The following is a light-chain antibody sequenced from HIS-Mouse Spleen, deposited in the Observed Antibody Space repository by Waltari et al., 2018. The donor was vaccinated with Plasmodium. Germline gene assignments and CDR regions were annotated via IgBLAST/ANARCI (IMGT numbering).Light chain of an antibody. CDR3: YSTDSSGNHRV. CDR1: ALPKKY. V-gene: IGLV3-10*01. CDR2: EDS. J-gene: IGLJ3*02. Sequence: SYELTQPPSVSVSPGQTARITCPGDALPKKYAYWYQQKSGTAPVPVIYEDSKRPSGIPERFSGSSSGTMATLTISGAQLEDEADYYCYSTDSSGNHRVFGGGTKLTVL.